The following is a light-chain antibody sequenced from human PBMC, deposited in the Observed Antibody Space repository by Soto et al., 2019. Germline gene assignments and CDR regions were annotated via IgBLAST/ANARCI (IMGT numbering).Light chain of an antibody. Sequence: QSVLTQPPSVSAAPGQTVTISCSGSSSNIGNNYVSWYQQLPGTAPKLLIYDNNKRPSGIPDRFSGSKSGTSATLGITGLQTGDKADYYCGTWDSSLSAWVFGGGTKVTVL. V-gene: IGLV1-51*01. CDR1: SSNIGNNY. CDR2: DNN. J-gene: IGLJ3*02. CDR3: GTWDSSLSAWV.